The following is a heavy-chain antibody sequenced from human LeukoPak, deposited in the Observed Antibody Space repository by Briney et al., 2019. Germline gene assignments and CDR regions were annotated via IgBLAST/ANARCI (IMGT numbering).Heavy chain of an antibody. V-gene: IGHV3-74*01. Sequence: PGGSLRLSCAASGFTFSSYWMHWVRQAPGKGLVWVSRINSDGSSTSYADSVKGRFTISRDNAKNALYLQMNSLRAEDTAVYYCARDRGYDILTAPDYWGQGTLVTVSS. D-gene: IGHD3-9*01. J-gene: IGHJ4*02. CDR2: INSDGSST. CDR1: GFTFSSYW. CDR3: ARDRGYDILTAPDY.